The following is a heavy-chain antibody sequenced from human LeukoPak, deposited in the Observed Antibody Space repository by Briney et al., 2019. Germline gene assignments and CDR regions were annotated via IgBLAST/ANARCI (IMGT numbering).Heavy chain of an antibody. V-gene: IGHV3-7*03. D-gene: IGHD2-8*01. J-gene: IGHJ4*02. CDR1: GFTFSSYW. CDR2: INYNGNVN. Sequence: GGSLRLSCAASGFTFSSYWMNWARQAPGKGLEWVASINYNGNVNYYVDSVKGRFTISRDNAKNSLYLQMSNLRAEDTAVYYCAKNAAGIVLMIYAPLDSWGQGNLVTVSS. CDR3: AKNAAGIVLMIYAPLDS.